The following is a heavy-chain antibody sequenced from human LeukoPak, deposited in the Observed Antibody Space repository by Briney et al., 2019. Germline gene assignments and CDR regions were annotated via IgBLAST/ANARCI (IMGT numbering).Heavy chain of an antibody. CDR1: GGSISTSSYY. V-gene: IGHV4-39*01. J-gene: IGHJ4*02. CDR2: IYYSGRT. CDR3: ASLGKLGYYFDY. Sequence: SETLSLTCTVSGGSISTSSYYWGWIRQPPGKGLEWIGSIYYSGRTYYNPSFESRVTISVDTSKSQSSLKLSSVTAADTSIYYCASLGKLGYYFDYWGQGTLVTVSS. D-gene: IGHD3-16*01.